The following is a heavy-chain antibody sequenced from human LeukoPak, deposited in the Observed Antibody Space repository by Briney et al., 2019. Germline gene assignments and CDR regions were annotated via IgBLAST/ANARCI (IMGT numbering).Heavy chain of an antibody. D-gene: IGHD3-10*01. Sequence: PSETLSLACTVSGGSISSHYWSWIRQPPGKGLEWIGYIYYSGSTNYNPSLKSRVTISVDTSKNQFSLKLSSVTAADTAVYYCARDRSGGLLLAYAFDIWGQGTMVTVSS. CDR1: GGSISSHY. V-gene: IGHV4-59*11. CDR3: ARDRSGGLLLAYAFDI. J-gene: IGHJ3*02. CDR2: IYYSGST.